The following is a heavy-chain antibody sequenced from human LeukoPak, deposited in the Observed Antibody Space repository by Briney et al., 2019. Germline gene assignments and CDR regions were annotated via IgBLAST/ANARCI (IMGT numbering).Heavy chain of an antibody. CDR1: GGTFSNYA. CDR3: ASDLLGSLTSCSPGAWVY. CDR2: IVPIFDTA. J-gene: IGHJ4*02. V-gene: IGHV1-69*13. D-gene: IGHD3-10*01. Sequence: SVKVSCTASGGTFSNYAISWVRQAPGQGLEWMGGIVPIFDTADYAQKFQGRLTISADDSTSTAYMELSSQRAEDTAVYYCASDLLGSLTSCSPGAWVYWVQGTMVTVSS.